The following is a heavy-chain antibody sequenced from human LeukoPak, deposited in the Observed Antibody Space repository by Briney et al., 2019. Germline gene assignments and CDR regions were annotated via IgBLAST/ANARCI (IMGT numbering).Heavy chain of an antibody. CDR1: GGSFSGYY. V-gene: IGHV4-34*01. CDR3: AGSTGGVTAMDSYYFDY. D-gene: IGHD5-18*01. CDR2: INHSGST. J-gene: IGHJ4*02. Sequence: SETLSLTCAVYGGSFSGYYWSWIRQPPGKGLEWIGEINHSGSTNYNPSLKSRVTISVDTSKNQFSLKLSSVTAADTAVYYCAGSTGGVTAMDSYYFDYWGQGTLVTVSS.